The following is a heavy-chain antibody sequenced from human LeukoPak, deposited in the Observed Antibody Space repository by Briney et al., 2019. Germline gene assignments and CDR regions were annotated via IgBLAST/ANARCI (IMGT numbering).Heavy chain of an antibody. V-gene: IGHV3-66*01. D-gene: IGHD5-12*01. Sequence: GGSLRLSWAASGFTVSSNYMSWVRQAPGKGLEWVSVIYSGGSTYYADSVKGRFTISRDNSKNTLYLQMNSLRAEDTAVYYCARASSGYDYLGGQGTLVTVSS. CDR3: ARASSGYDYL. J-gene: IGHJ4*02. CDR2: IYSGGST. CDR1: GFTVSSNY.